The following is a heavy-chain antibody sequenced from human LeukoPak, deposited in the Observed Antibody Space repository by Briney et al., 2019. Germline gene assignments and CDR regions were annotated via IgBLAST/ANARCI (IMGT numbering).Heavy chain of an antibody. Sequence: GASVKVSCTSSGCAFSSYAISWVRQAPGQGLGWMGRIIPILGIANYAQKFQGRVTTTADKSTSTAYMELSSLRSEDTAVYYCARVEGLGELSKWGQGTLVTVSS. CDR1: GCAFSSYA. D-gene: IGHD3-16*02. V-gene: IGHV1-69*04. J-gene: IGHJ4*02. CDR3: ARVEGLGELSK. CDR2: IIPILGIA.